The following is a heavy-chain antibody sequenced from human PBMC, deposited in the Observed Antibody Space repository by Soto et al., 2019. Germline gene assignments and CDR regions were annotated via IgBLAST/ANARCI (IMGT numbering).Heavy chain of an antibody. CDR2: INSDGSST. CDR1: GFTFSSYW. CDR3: AKDDSSGHFDY. V-gene: IGHV3-74*01. Sequence: GGSLRLSCAASGFTFSSYWMHWVRQAPGKGLVWVSRINSDGSSTSYADSVKGRFTISRDNAKNTLYLQMNSLRAEDTAVYYCAKDDSSGHFDYWGQGTLVTVSS. J-gene: IGHJ4*02. D-gene: IGHD3-22*01.